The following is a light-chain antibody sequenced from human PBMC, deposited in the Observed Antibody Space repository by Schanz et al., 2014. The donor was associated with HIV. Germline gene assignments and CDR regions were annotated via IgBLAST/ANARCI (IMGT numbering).Light chain of an antibody. Sequence: IQMTQSPSSLSASTGDRVTITCRASQGISSYLAWYQQKPGKAPKLLIYAASFLQSEVPSRFIGSGSGTEFTLTITNLQPEDFATYYCLQQNTYPHTFGQGTRLEVK. CDR3: LQQNTYPHT. J-gene: IGKJ5*01. V-gene: IGKV1-8*01. CDR2: AAS. CDR1: QGISSY.